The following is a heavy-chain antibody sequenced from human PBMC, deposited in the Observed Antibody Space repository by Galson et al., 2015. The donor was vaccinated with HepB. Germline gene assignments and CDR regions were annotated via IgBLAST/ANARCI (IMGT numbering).Heavy chain of an antibody. J-gene: IGHJ6*03. CDR3: ARTDYYYYYYMDV. CDR1: GGTFSSYT. V-gene: IGHV1-69*02. CDR2: IIPILGIA. Sequence: VKVSCKASGGTFSSYTISWVRQAPGQGLEWMGRIIPILGIANYAQKFQGRVTMTTDTSTSTAYMELRSLRSDDTAVYYCARTDYYYYYYMDVWGKGTTVTVSS.